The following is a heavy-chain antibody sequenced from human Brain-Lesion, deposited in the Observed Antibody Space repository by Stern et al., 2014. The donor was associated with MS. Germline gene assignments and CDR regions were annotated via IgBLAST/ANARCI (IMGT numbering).Heavy chain of an antibody. D-gene: IGHD2-2*01. CDR3: ARGRVVPGFQYYATDV. J-gene: IGHJ6*02. V-gene: IGHV4-61*02. Sequence: QLQLQESGPGLVKPSQTLSLSCTVSGGSISSGGYYWSWIRQPAGKGLEWIGRIFNSGSTSYNPSLKSRGTLSIDNVKNQASLRLNPMTAADTAVYYCARGRVVPGFQYYATDVWGQGTTVIVSS. CDR1: GGSISSGGYY. CDR2: IFNSGST.